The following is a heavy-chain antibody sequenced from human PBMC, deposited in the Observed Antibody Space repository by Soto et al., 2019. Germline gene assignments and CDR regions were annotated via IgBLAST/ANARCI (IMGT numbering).Heavy chain of an antibody. CDR2: ISGSGGST. CDR3: AKDFDYDFGSGYGETASFDY. Sequence: GGSLRLSCAASGFTFSSYAMSWVRQAPGKGLEWVSAISGSGGSTYYADSVKGRFTISRDNSKNTLYLQMNSLRAEDTAVYYCAKDFDYDFGSGYGETASFDYWGQGTLVTVSS. V-gene: IGHV3-23*01. J-gene: IGHJ4*02. CDR1: GFTFSSYA. D-gene: IGHD3-3*01.